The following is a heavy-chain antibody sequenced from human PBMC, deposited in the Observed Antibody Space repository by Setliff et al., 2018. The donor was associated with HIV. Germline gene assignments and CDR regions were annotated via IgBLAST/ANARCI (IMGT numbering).Heavy chain of an antibody. J-gene: IGHJ6*03. CDR3: AREGLWFGDRGYYMDD. CDR1: GYTFTSSG. V-gene: IGHV1-18*01. Sequence: ASVKVSCKASGYTFTSSGITWVRQAPGQGLEWMGWIGTSNGDTNYAQKFQGRVTMTTDTSTSTAYMELRSLISDDTAVYYCAREGLWFGDRGYYMDDWGTGTAVTVSS. CDR2: IGTSNGDT. D-gene: IGHD3-10*01.